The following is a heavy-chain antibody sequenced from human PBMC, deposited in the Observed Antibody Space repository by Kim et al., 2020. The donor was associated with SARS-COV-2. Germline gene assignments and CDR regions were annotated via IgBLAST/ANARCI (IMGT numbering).Heavy chain of an antibody. CDR3: ATLNKVGPITEKHYYYYGMDV. D-gene: IGHD1-26*01. V-gene: IGHV5-51*01. J-gene: IGHJ6*02. CDR1: GYSFTSYW. CDR2: IYPGDSDT. Sequence: GESLKISCKGSGYSFTSYWIGWVRQMPGKGLEWMGIIYPGDSDTRYSPSFQGQVTISADKSISTAYLQWSSLKASDTAMYYCATLNKVGPITEKHYYYYGMDVWGQGTKVTVSS.